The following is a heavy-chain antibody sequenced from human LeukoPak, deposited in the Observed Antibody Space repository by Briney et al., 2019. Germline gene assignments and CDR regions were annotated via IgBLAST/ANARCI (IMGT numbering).Heavy chain of an antibody. CDR2: IYYSGST. J-gene: IGHJ4*02. CDR3: ARVSSRWLQDYYFDY. CDR1: GGSISSGDYY. V-gene: IGHV4-30-4*01. Sequence: SETLSLTCTVSGGSISSGDYYWSWIRQPPGKGLEWIGYIYYSGSTYYHPSLKSRVTISVDTSKNQFSLKLSSVTAADTAVYYCARVSSRWLQDYYFDYWGQGTLVAVSS. D-gene: IGHD5-24*01.